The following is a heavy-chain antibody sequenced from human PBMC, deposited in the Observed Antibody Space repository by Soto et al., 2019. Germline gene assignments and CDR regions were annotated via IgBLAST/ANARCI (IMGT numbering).Heavy chain of an antibody. J-gene: IGHJ4*02. CDR1: GFTFINSA. CDR2: IVVGSGHI. CDR3: AAVQGRRAPFPF. V-gene: IGHV1-58*02. D-gene: IGHD1-26*01. Sequence: SVKVSCKASGFTFINSARQWGRQARGQRLEWMGWIVVGSGHINYAQKFQERLSITRDMSTSTAYMELSSLTLEDTAVYYCAAVQGRRAPFPFWGPRTLVPVSS.